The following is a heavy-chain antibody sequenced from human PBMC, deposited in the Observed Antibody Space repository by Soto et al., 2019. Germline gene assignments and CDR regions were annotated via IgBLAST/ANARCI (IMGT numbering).Heavy chain of an antibody. Sequence: PGGSLRLSCAASGFTFGTFGMSWFRQAPGKGLEWVSYISSGSLTIYYADSVKGRFTISRDDAKDSLYLQMNTLRAEDTAVYHCAREAYSSSLGYYFDYWGQGALVTVSS. D-gene: IGHD6-13*01. CDR2: ISSGSLTI. CDR1: GFTFGTFG. CDR3: AREAYSSSLGYYFDY. V-gene: IGHV3-48*01. J-gene: IGHJ4*02.